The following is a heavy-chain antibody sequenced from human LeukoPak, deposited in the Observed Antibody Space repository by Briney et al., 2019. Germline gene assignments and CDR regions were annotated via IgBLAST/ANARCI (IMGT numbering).Heavy chain of an antibody. Sequence: PGGSLRLSCAASGFIFSDYSMNWVRQAPGKGLEWVSYITKSSSIMQYADSVKGRFTISRDNAKNSLYLQMNSLSAEDTAVYYCARDRNPYYIDYWGQGTPVTVSS. D-gene: IGHD1-14*01. CDR3: ARDRNPYYIDY. CDR1: GFIFSDYS. J-gene: IGHJ4*02. CDR2: ITKSSSIM. V-gene: IGHV3-48*01.